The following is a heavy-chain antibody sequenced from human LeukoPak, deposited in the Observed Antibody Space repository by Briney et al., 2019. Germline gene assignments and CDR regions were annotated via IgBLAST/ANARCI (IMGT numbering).Heavy chain of an antibody. V-gene: IGHV3-30*02. Sequence: GGSLRLSCAASGFTFSSYGMPWVRQAPAKGLEWVAFIGYDGSNKYYADSVKGRLTISRDNSKNALYLQMNSLRAEDTAVYYCARDGDFDYWGQGTLVTVSS. CDR2: IGYDGSNK. CDR3: ARDGDFDY. J-gene: IGHJ4*02. D-gene: IGHD7-27*01. CDR1: GFTFSSYG.